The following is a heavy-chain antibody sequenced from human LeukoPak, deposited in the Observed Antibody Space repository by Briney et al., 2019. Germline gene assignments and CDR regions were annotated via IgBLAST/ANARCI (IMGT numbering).Heavy chain of an antibody. CDR3: ARDSRGWLQLRGFFDP. CDR2: IYYSGST. J-gene: IGHJ5*02. D-gene: IGHD5-24*01. Sequence: SETLSLTCTVSGGSISSSSYYWGWIRQPPGKGLEWIGSIYYSGSTYYNPSLKSRVTISVDTSKNQFSLKLSSVTAADTAVYYCARDSRGWLQLRGFFDPWGQGTLVTVSS. CDR1: GGSISSSSYY. V-gene: IGHV4-39*07.